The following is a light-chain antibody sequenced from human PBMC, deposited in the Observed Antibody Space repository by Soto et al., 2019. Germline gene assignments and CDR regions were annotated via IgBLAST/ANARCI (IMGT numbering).Light chain of an antibody. J-gene: IGLJ1*01. V-gene: IGLV1-40*01. Sequence: QAVVTQPPSVSGAPGQRVTISCTGSSSNIGSTYDVQWYQQLPGTAPKLLIHGNTNRPSGVPDRFSGSKSGTSASLGITGLQADDEADYYCQSYDDSLSVHYVFGTGTKLTVL. CDR2: GNT. CDR1: SSNIGSTYD. CDR3: QSYDDSLSVHYV.